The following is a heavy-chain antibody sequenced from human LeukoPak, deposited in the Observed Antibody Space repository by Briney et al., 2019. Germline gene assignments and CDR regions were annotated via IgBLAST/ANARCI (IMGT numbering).Heavy chain of an antibody. CDR3: TTDDPVRSPSIAAAGRDYYYYYGMDV. CDR1: GFTFSNAW. V-gene: IGHV3-15*01. D-gene: IGHD6-13*01. CDR2: IKSKTDGGTT. Sequence: GGSLRLSCAASGFTFSNAWMSWVRQAPGKGLEWVGRIKSKTDGGTTDYAARVKGRFTISRDDSKNTLYLQMNSMKTEDTAVYYCTTDDPVRSPSIAAAGRDYYYYYGMDVWGQGTPVTVSS. J-gene: IGHJ6*02.